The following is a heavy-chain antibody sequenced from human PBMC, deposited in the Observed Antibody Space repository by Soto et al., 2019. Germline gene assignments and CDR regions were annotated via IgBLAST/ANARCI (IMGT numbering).Heavy chain of an antibody. CDR2: IKSKTDGGTT. V-gene: IGHV3-15*07. D-gene: IGHD2-15*01. J-gene: IGHJ4*02. CDR3: TATVVDEEMDY. CDR1: GFTFSNAW. Sequence: EVQLVESGGGLVKPGGSLRLSCAASGFTFSNAWMNWVRQAPGKGLEWVGRIKSKTDGGTTDYAAPVKGRFTISRDDSKKTLYLQMNSLKTEDTAVYYCTATVVDEEMDYWGQGTLVTVSS.